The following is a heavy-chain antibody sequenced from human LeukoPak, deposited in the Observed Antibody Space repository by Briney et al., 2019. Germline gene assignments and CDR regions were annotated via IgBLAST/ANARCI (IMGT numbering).Heavy chain of an antibody. Sequence: GGSLRLACAVSGFTFTDSYKTWVRQARGKGLESHSYISGSGTDITYADCGKDRFSIYRENGKNSLYLQMNSLRSEDTAVYYCARGRSCSSTSCYLFFLAHGYYYDSSGYYHANWFDRWGQATLVTVSS. V-gene: IGHV3-11*05. CDR1: GFTFTDSY. D-gene: IGHD3-22*01. CDR2: ISGSGTDI. J-gene: IGHJ5*02. CDR3: ARGRSCSSTSCYLFFLAHGYYYDSSGYYHANWFDR.